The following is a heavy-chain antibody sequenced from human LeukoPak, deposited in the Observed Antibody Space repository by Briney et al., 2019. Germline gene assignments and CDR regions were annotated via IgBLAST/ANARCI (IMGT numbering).Heavy chain of an antibody. CDR2: TSAYNGNT. CDR3: ARPRGYDFWSGYYTGNYYFDN. CDR1: GYTFTSYG. V-gene: IGHV1-18*01. Sequence: ASVKVSCKASGYTFTSYGISWVRQAPGQGLEWMGWTSAYNGNTNYAQKLQGRVTMTTDTSTSIAYMELRSLRSDDTAVYYCARPRGYDFWSGYYTGNYYFDNWGQGTRATVSS. J-gene: IGHJ4*02. D-gene: IGHD3-3*01.